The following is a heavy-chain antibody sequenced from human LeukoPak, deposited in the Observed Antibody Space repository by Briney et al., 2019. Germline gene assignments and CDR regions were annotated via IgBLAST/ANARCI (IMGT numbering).Heavy chain of an antibody. CDR2: IRYDGSNK. J-gene: IGHJ4*02. CDR3: AKDGYSSGWYSGYFDY. D-gene: IGHD6-19*01. Sequence: GGSLRLSCAASGFTFSSYGMHWVRQAPGKGLEWVAFIRYDGSNKYYADSVKGRFTISRDNSKNTLYLQTNSLRAEDTAVYYCAKDGYSSGWYSGYFDYWGQGTLVTVSS. CDR1: GFTFSSYG. V-gene: IGHV3-30*02.